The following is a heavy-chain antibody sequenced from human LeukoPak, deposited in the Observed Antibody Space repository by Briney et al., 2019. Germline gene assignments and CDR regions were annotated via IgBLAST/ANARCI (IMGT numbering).Heavy chain of an antibody. J-gene: IGHJ4*02. CDR1: GGSFSGYY. CDR2: INHSGST. V-gene: IGHV4-34*01. Sequence: PSETLSLTCAVYGGSFSGYYWSWIRQPPGKGLEWIGEINHSGSTYYSPSLKSRVTISVDTSQNQFSLKLTSVTAADTAVYFCARDRGAAAGSPYYYFDYWGQGTLVTVSS. D-gene: IGHD6-13*01. CDR3: ARDRGAAAGSPYYYFDY.